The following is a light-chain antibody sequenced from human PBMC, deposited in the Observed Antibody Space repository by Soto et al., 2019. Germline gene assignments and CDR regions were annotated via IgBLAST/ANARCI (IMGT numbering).Light chain of an antibody. V-gene: IGLV2-14*03. CDR2: DVS. CDR1: SSDGGGYNY. J-gene: IGLJ3*02. CDR3: SSYTSSGTLWV. Sequence: QSALTQPASVSGSPGQSITISCTGTSSDGGGYNYVSWYQQHPGKAPKLMIYDVSNRPSGVSNRFSGSKSGNTASLTISGLQAEDEADYYCSSYTSSGTLWVFGGGTKLTVL.